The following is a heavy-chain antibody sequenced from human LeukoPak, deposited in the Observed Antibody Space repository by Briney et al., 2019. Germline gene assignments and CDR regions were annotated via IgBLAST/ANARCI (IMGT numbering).Heavy chain of an antibody. CDR3: ARGRDPY. CDR1: GGSFSGYY. V-gene: IGHV4-34*01. CDR2: INHSGST. Sequence: SETLSLTCVVYGGSFSGYYLTWIRQPPGRGLEWIGEINHSGSTNYNPSLKSRVTISVDTSKSQFSLKLNSVTAADTAMYYCARGRDPYWGQGTLVTVSS. D-gene: IGHD5-24*01. J-gene: IGHJ4*02.